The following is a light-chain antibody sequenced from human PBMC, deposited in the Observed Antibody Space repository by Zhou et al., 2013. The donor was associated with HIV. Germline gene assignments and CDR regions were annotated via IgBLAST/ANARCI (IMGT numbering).Light chain of an antibody. V-gene: IGKV2-28*01. CDR1: QSLLHSNGYSY. CDR2: VGS. J-gene: IGKJ2*01. Sequence: DIVMTQSPLSLPVTPGEPASISCRSSQSLLHSNGYSYLDWYLQKPGQSPQLLIKVGSIRAAGVPDRFSGSGSGTDFTLKISRVEPEDVGVYYCMQTQRYRHTLVQGTKLEIK. CDR3: MQTQRYRHT.